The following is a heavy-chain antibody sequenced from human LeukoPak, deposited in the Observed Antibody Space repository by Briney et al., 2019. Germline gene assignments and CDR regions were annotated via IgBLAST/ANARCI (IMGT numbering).Heavy chain of an antibody. V-gene: IGHV3-7*05. Sequence: GGSLRLSCAASGFTFSNYWMNWVRQAPGKGLEWVANIKTDGSETYYVDSVKGRFTISRDNAKNSVYLQMNSLRAEDTAIYYCARTGKFDSWGQGTLVTVSA. CDR1: GFTFSNYW. J-gene: IGHJ5*01. CDR2: IKTDGSET. CDR3: ARTGKFDS.